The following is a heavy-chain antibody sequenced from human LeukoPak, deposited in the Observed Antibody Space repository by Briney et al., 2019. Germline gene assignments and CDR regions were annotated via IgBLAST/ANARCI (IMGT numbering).Heavy chain of an antibody. CDR2: IYSGDSDT. J-gene: IGHJ2*01. CDR1: GYSFTRNW. Sequence: GESLKISCKGFGYSFTRNWIGWVRQMPGKGLEWMGIIYSGDSDTRYSPSFQGQVTISADKSINTAYLQWSSLKASDTAMYYCARRVVNNRNWYFNLWGRGTLVTVSS. V-gene: IGHV5-51*01. CDR3: ARRVVNNRNWYFNL. D-gene: IGHD4-23*01.